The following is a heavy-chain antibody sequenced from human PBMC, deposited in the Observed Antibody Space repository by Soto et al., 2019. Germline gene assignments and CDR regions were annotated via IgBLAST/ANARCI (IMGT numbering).Heavy chain of an antibody. J-gene: IGHJ5*02. D-gene: IGHD3-3*01. CDR2: IYYSGST. CDR1: GGPISSSSYY. Sequence: PSETLSLTCTVSGGPISSSSYYWGWIRQPPGKGLEWIGSIYYSGSTYYNPSLKSRVTISVDTSKNQFSLKLSSVTAADTAVYYCARPSNLFWSGYYTDNWFDPWGQGTLVTVSS. V-gene: IGHV4-39*01. CDR3: ARPSNLFWSGYYTDNWFDP.